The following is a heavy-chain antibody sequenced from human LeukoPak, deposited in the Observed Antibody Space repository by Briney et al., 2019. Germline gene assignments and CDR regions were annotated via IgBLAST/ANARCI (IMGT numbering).Heavy chain of an antibody. J-gene: IGHJ4*02. V-gene: IGHV1-2*06. CDR3: AREHLLYSSSLDVYCFDY. CDR1: GYTFTGYY. CDR2: INPNSGGT. D-gene: IGHD6-6*01. Sequence: ASVKVSCKASGYTFTGYYMHWVRQAPGQGLEWMGRINPNSGGTNYAQKFQGRVTMTRDTSISTAYMELSRLRSDDTAVYYCAREHLLYSSSLDVYCFDYWGQGTLVTVSS.